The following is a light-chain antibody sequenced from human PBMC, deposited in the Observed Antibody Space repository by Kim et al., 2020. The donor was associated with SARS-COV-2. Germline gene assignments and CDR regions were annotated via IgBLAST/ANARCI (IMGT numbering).Light chain of an antibody. CDR1: QTISSGY. CDR2: GAS. V-gene: IGKV3-20*01. CDR3: QQYGSSSWT. J-gene: IGKJ1*01. Sequence: EIVLTQSPGTLSLSPGERATLSCRASQTISSGYLAWYLQRPGQAPRLLIYGASSRATGIPDRFSGSGSETDFILTISRLEPEDFAVYYCQQYGSSSWTFGQGTKVEIK.